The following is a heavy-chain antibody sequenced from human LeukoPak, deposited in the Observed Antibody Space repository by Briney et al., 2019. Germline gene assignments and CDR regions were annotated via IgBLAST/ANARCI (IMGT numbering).Heavy chain of an antibody. CDR1: GGSISSSTYY. V-gene: IGHV4-39*07. J-gene: IGHJ4*02. CDR2: IYYSGST. D-gene: IGHD5-12*01. CDR3: AREHGGYGIDY. Sequence: SETLSLTCTVSGGSISSSTYYWGWIRQPPGKGLEWIGNIYYSGSTYYNPSLKGRVTMSVDTSKNQFSLKVTSVTAADTAVYYCAREHGGYGIDYWGQGTLVTVSS.